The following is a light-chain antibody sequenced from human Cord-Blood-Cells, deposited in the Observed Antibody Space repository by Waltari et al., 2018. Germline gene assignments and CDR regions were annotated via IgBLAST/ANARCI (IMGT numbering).Light chain of an antibody. Sequence: DIQITPSPSSLSASVGGRITITCRASQSISSYLNWYQQKPGKAPKLLIYAASSLQSGVPSRFSGSGSGTDFTLTISSLQPEDFATYYCQQSYSTPLTFGGGTKVEIK. CDR2: AAS. CDR1: QSISSY. CDR3: QQSYSTPLT. J-gene: IGKJ4*01. V-gene: IGKV1-39*01.